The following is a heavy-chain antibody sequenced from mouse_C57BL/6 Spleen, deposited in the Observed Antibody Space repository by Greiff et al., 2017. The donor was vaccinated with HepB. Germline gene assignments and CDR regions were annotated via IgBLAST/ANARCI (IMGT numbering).Heavy chain of an antibody. CDR1: GFSFNTYA. J-gene: IGHJ4*01. CDR2: IRSKSNNYAT. V-gene: IGHV10-1*01. CDR3: VRDHYAMDY. Sequence: EVKLMESGGGLVQPKGSLKLSCAASGFSFNTYAMNWVRQAPGKGLEWVARIRSKSNNYATYYADSEKDRFTISRDDSESMLYLQMNNLKTEDTAMYYCVRDHYAMDYWGQGTSVTVSS.